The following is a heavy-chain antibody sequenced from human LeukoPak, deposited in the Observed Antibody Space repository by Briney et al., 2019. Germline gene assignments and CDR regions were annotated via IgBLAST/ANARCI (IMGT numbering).Heavy chain of an antibody. CDR1: GGTFNTYA. V-gene: IGHV1-69*13. CDR2: IIPMFGAT. Sequence: ASVKVSCKASGGTFNTYAMSWVRQAPGQGLEWMGGIIPMFGATSYAQKFQGRVTITADESTSTAYMELNSLRSEDTAVYYCARGAVMGRGIPFFNYWGQGTLVTISS. D-gene: IGHD3-10*01. J-gene: IGHJ4*02. CDR3: ARGAVMGRGIPFFNY.